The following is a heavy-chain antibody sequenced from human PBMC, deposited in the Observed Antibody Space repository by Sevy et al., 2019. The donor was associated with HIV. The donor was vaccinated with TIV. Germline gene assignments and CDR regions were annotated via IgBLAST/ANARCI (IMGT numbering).Heavy chain of an antibody. CDR3: ANWGGRDHSNYGFN. J-gene: IGHJ4*02. Sequence: GGSLRLSCAASGFTFSSYAMSWVRQAPGKGLEWVSAISGSGGSTYYADSVKGRFTISRDNSKNTLYLQMNSLRAEDTAVYYCANWGGRDHSNYGFNWGQGTLVTVSS. V-gene: IGHV3-23*01. CDR2: ISGSGGST. D-gene: IGHD4-4*01. CDR1: GFTFSSYA.